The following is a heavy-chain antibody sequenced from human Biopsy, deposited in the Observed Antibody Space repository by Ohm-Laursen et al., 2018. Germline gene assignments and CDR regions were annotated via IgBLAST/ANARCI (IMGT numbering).Heavy chain of an antibody. J-gene: IGHJ4*02. Sequence: VSSVKVSCKASGGTFSNYAISWVRQAPGEGLEWMGGIIAVSGLVNYAPKFQGRVNITADKSTTTAYMELSNLKSEDTAVYYCATPFQYYDSWGGYPPFDHWGQGTLVTVSS. CDR2: IIAVSGLV. D-gene: IGHD3-3*01. CDR1: GGTFSNYA. CDR3: ATPFQYYDSWGGYPPFDH. V-gene: IGHV1-69*17.